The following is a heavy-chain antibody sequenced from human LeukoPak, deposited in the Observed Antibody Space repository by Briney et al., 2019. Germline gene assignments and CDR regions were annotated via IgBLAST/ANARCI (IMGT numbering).Heavy chain of an antibody. J-gene: IGHJ5*02. V-gene: IGHV4-59*12. CDR3: ARGGQWLVHLFDP. Sequence: PSETLSLTCTVSGGSISSYYWSWIRQPPGKGLEWIGYIYYSGSTNYNPSLKSRVTISVDTSKNQFSLKLSSVTAADTAVYYCARGGQWLVHLFDPWGQGTLVTVSS. CDR1: GGSISSYY. D-gene: IGHD6-19*01. CDR2: IYYSGST.